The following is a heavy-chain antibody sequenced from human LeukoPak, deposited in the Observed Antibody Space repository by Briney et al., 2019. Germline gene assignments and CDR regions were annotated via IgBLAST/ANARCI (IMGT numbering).Heavy chain of an antibody. CDR3: ARAGSSLSMGAFDI. CDR1: GGSISSYY. J-gene: IGHJ3*02. CDR2: IYYSGST. Sequence: SETLSLTCIVSGGSISSYYWSWIRQPPGEGLEWIGYIYYSGSTNYNPSLKSRVTLSVDTSKNQFSLKLTSVTAADTAVYYCARAGSSLSMGAFDIWGQGTMVTVSS. V-gene: IGHV4-59*01. D-gene: IGHD6-13*01.